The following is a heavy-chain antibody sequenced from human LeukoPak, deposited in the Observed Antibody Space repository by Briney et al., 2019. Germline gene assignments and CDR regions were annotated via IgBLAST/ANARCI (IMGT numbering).Heavy chain of an antibody. V-gene: IGHV2-70*12. Sequence: SGPTLVNPTQTLTLTCTFSGFSLSASGMCVSWIRQPPGRALEWLARIDWDDDKYYSTSLKTRLTISKDTSKNQVVLTMTNMDPVDTATYYCTHSRGYSYGDAFDIWGQGTMVTVSS. CDR3: THSRGYSYGDAFDI. D-gene: IGHD5-18*01. CDR2: IDWDDDK. J-gene: IGHJ3*02. CDR1: GFSLSASGMC.